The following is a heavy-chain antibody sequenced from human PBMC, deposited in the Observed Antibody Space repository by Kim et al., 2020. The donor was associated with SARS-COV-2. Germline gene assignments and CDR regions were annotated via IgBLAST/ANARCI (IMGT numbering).Heavy chain of an antibody. V-gene: IGHV3-74*01. CDR3: VRDSRIYDAFDV. J-gene: IGHJ3*01. CDR2: T. Sequence: TTYADAARGLFTISREKAKNTLYLQMNSLRAEAAALYYCVRDSRIYDAFDVWGQGTMVTVS. D-gene: IGHD2-15*01.